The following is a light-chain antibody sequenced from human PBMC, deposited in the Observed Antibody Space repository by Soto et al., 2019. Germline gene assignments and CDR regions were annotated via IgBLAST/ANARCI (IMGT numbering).Light chain of an antibody. CDR1: QSVSSSY. CDR3: QQYGSSHT. V-gene: IGKV3-20*01. CDR2: GAS. Sequence: EIVLPRAPGTLSLSPGARATLSCRASQSVSSSYLAWYQQKPGQAPRLLIYGASSRATGIQDRFSGSGSGTDFTLTISRLEPEDFAVYYCQQYGSSHTFGQGTKVDIK. J-gene: IGKJ1*01.